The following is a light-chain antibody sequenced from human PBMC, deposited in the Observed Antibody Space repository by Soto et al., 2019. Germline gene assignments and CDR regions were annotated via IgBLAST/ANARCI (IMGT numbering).Light chain of an antibody. CDR2: TTS. V-gene: IGKV1-39*01. CDR1: QSIISY. CDR3: QQSYTTSYT. J-gene: IGKJ2*01. Sequence: DIQMTQSPSSLSASVGDRVTITCRASQSIISYLNWFQQKPGKAPNLLIYTTSNLQSGVPSRFSVSGSGTDVTLTISSLQPEDFATYYCQQSYTTSYTFGQGTKLEIE.